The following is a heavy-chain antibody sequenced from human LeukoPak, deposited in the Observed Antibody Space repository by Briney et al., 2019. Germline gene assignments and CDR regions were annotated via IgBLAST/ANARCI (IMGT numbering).Heavy chain of an antibody. CDR1: GGTFSSYA. V-gene: IGHV1-69*04. CDR2: IIPIFGIA. CDR3: AREGDAFDI. J-gene: IGHJ3*02. Sequence: ASVKVSCKASGGTFSSYAISWVRQAPGQGLEWMGRIIPIFGIANYAQKFQGRVTITADKSTSTAYMELSSLRSEDTAVYYCAREGDAFDIRGQGTMVTVSS.